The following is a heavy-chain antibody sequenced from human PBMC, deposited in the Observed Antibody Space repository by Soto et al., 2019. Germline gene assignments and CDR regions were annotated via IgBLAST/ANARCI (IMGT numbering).Heavy chain of an antibody. V-gene: IGHV4-39*01. Sequence: QLQLQESGPGLVKPSETLSLTCTVSGGSISSSSYYWGWIRQPPGKGLEWIGSIYYSGTTYYNPSVKRRVTISGDRSKNQFSLTLSSVTDADTSVYYCARRRYCSSTTCPWAIDIWGQGTRVTVSS. J-gene: IGHJ3*02. CDR3: ARRRYCSSTTCPWAIDI. CDR2: IYYSGTT. D-gene: IGHD2-2*01. CDR1: GGSISSSSYY.